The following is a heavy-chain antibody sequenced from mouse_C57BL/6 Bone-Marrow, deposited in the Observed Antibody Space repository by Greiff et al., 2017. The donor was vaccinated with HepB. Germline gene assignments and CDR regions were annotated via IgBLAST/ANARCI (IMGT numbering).Heavy chain of an antibody. D-gene: IGHD2-4*01. CDR3: ARALYDYDGYFDV. J-gene: IGHJ1*03. CDR2: SRNKANDYTT. V-gene: IGHV7-1*01. Sequence: EVKLVESGGGLVQSGRSLRLSCATSGFTFSDFYMEWVRQAPGKGLEWIAASRNKANDYTTEYSASVKGRFIVSRDTSQSILYLQMNALRAEDTAIYYCARALYDYDGYFDVWGTGTTVTVSS. CDR1: GFTFSDFY.